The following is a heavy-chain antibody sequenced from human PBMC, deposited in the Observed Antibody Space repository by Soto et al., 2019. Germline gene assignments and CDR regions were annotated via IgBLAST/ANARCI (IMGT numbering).Heavy chain of an antibody. V-gene: IGHV3-30*18. J-gene: IGHJ4*02. CDR3: AKAREEWLSLIPYY. CDR2: ISYDGSNK. CDR1: GFTFSSYG. Sequence: GGSLRLSCAASGFTFSSYGMHWVRQAPGKGLEWVAVISYDGSNKYYADSVKGRFTISRDNSKDTLYLQMNSLRAEDTAVYYCAKAREEWLSLIPYYWGQGTLVTVSS. D-gene: IGHD3-3*01.